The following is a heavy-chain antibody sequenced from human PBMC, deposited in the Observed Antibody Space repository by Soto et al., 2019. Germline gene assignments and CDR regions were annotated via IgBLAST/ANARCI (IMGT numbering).Heavy chain of an antibody. Sequence: SETLSLTCTVSGGSISSYYWSWIRQPPGKGLEWIGYIYYSGSTNYNPSLKSRVTISVDTSKNQFSLKLSSVTAADTAVYYCARHKRVVVVPAAPGCMDVWGKGTTVTAP. V-gene: IGHV4-59*08. J-gene: IGHJ6*03. D-gene: IGHD2-2*01. CDR3: ARHKRVVVVPAAPGCMDV. CDR1: GGSISSYY. CDR2: IYYSGST.